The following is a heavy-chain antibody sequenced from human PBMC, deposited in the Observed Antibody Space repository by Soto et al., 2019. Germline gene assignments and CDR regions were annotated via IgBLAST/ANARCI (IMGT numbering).Heavy chain of an antibody. CDR2: INSDGSST. J-gene: IGHJ4*02. Sequence: GGSLRLSCAASGFTFSSYWMHWVRQAPGKXLVWVSRINSDGSSTSYADSVKGRFTISRDNAKNTLYLQMNSLRAEDTAVYYCARVSGYDFWSGYDYFDYWGQGTLVTVSS. V-gene: IGHV3-74*01. CDR1: GFTFSSYW. D-gene: IGHD3-3*01. CDR3: ARVSGYDFWSGYDYFDY.